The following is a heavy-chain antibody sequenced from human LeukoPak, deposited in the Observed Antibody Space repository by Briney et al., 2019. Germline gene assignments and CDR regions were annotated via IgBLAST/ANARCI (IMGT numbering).Heavy chain of an antibody. V-gene: IGHV4-39*07. D-gene: IGHD6-13*01. CDR3: ARDRAAALGGGMDV. CDR2: IYYSGST. J-gene: IGHJ6*02. Sequence: SETLSLTCTVSGGSISSSSYYWGWIRQPPGKGLEWIGSIYYSGSTYYNPSLKSRVTISVDTSKNQFSLKLSSVTAADTAVYYCARDRAAALGGGMDVWGQGTTVTVSS. CDR1: GGSISSSSYY.